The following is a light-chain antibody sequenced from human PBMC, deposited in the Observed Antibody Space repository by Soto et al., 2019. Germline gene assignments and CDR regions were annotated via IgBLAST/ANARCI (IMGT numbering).Light chain of an antibody. Sequence: QSVLTQPPSVSGAPGQRVTISCTGSSYNIGAGYDVHWYQQLPGTAPKLLIYGNSNRPSGVPDRFSGSKSGTSAPLAITGLQAEDEADYYCQSYDSSLSGWVFGGGTKLTVL. J-gene: IGLJ2*01. CDR1: SYNIGAGYD. CDR2: GNS. CDR3: QSYDSSLSGWV. V-gene: IGLV1-40*01.